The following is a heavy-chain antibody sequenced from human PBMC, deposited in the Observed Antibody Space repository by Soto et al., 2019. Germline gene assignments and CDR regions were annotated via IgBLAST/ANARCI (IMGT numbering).Heavy chain of an antibody. CDR2: IYWDDDK. Sequence: QITVKESGLTLVKPTETLTLTCTFSGFSLSSIGMGVGWIRQPPGKALEWLALIYWDDDKRYSPSLSSRLTITKAPSKNEVDLTMTNMDPVDTATYYCARLTRGVSDSGRLWEKFDYWGQGTLVTVSS. D-gene: IGHD5-12*01. CDR1: GFSLSSIGMG. V-gene: IGHV2-5*02. J-gene: IGHJ4*02. CDR3: ARLTRGVSDSGRLWEKFDY.